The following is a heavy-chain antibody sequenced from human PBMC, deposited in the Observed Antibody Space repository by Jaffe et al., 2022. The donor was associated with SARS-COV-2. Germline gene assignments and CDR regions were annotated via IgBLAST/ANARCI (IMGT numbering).Heavy chain of an antibody. D-gene: IGHD3-16*01. CDR3: AKDLSRWGADYYGMDV. J-gene: IGHJ6*02. CDR1: GFTFDDYA. V-gene: IGHV3-9*01. Sequence: EVQLVESGGGLVQPGRSLRLSCAASGFTFDDYAMHWVRQAPGKGLEWVSGISWNSGSIGYADSVKGRFTISRDNAKNSLYLQMNSLRAEDTALYYCAKDLSRWGADYYGMDVWGQGTTVTVSS. CDR2: ISWNSGSI.